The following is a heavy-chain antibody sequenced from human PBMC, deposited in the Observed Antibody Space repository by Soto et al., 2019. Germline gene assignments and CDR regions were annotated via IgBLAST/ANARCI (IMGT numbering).Heavy chain of an antibody. Sequence: SETLSLTCAVSGYSISSGYYWGWSRQPPGKRLEWIGSIYYSGSTHYNPSLKSRVSISVDTSKNKFSLRLTSVTAADTAMYYCATNKNTIVGAPKYNWFDPWGQGTLVTVSS. V-gene: IGHV4-38-2*01. J-gene: IGHJ5*02. CDR1: GYSISSGYY. D-gene: IGHD1-26*01. CDR3: ATNKNTIVGAPKYNWFDP. CDR2: IYYSGST.